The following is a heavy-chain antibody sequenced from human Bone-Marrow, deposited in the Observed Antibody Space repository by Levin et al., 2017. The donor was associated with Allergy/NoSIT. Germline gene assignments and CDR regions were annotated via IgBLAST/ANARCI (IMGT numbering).Heavy chain of an antibody. V-gene: IGHV3-15*07. CDR3: TTVTCSGGSCHSAGMDV. J-gene: IGHJ6*02. Sequence: GESLKISCAASGFTFSNAWMNWVRQAPGKGLEWVGRIKRKTDGGTIDYAAPVKGRFTISRDDSKNTLYLQMNSLQTEDTAVYYCTTVTCSGGSCHSAGMDVWGQGTTVTVSS. CDR1: GFTFSNAW. CDR2: IKRKTDGGTI. D-gene: IGHD2-15*01.